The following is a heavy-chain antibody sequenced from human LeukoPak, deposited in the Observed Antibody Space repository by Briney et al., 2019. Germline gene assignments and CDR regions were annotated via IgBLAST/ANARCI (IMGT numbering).Heavy chain of an antibody. CDR1: GGTFSSYA. CDR2: IIPILGIA. Sequence: SVKVSCKASGGTFSSYAISWVRQAPGQVLEWMGRIIPILGIANYAQKFQGRVTITADKSTSTAYMELSSLRSEDTAVYYCARTYCSSTSCYMSIWGQGTMVTVSS. CDR3: ARTYCSSTSCYMSI. V-gene: IGHV1-69*04. D-gene: IGHD2-2*02. J-gene: IGHJ3*02.